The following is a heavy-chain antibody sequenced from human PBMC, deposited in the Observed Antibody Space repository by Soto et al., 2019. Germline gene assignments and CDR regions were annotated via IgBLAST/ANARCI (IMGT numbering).Heavy chain of an antibody. CDR2: INHSGST. V-gene: IGHV4-34*01. J-gene: IGHJ4*02. Sequence: QVQLQQWGAGLLKPSETLSLTCAVYGGSFSGYYWSWIRKPPGKGLEWIGEINHSGSTNYNPSLKCRVTISVDTAKNQFSLKLSSVTAADTAVYYCARATGYSYGLDYWGQGTLVTVSS. CDR1: GGSFSGYY. D-gene: IGHD5-18*01. CDR3: ARATGYSYGLDY.